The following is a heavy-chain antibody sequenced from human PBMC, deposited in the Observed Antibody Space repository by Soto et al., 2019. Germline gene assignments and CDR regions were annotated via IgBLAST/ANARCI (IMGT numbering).Heavy chain of an antibody. J-gene: IGHJ4*02. CDR1: GFTFSIYA. D-gene: IGHD3-22*01. Sequence: PGGSLRLSCSASGFTFSIYAMHWVRQAPGKGLEYVSSISTNGGSTHYADSVKGRFTISRDNSKNTQYLQMSSLRADDTAVYYCVKGEDYYDSSGYFPFDYWGQGTLVTVSS. CDR3: VKGEDYYDSSGYFPFDY. CDR2: ISTNGGST. V-gene: IGHV3-64D*06.